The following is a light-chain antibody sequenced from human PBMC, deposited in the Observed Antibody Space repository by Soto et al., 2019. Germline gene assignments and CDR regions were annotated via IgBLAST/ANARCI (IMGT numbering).Light chain of an antibody. CDR3: SSYTSSNTYV. CDR1: SSDVGSYNY. V-gene: IGLV2-14*01. J-gene: IGLJ1*01. Sequence: QSALTQPASVSGSPGQSITISCSGTSSDVGSYNYVSWYQQHPGKAPKLMIYEVSDRPSGVSDRFSGSTSGNTASLTISGLQAEDEADYYCSSYTSSNTYVFGTGTKVTVL. CDR2: EVS.